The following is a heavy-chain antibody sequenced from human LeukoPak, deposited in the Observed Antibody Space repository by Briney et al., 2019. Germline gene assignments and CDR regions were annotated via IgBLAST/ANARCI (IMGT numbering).Heavy chain of an antibody. J-gene: IGHJ4*02. Sequence: GGSLRLSCAACGFTFSSYAMSLVRQAPGKGLEWVSAISGSGGSTYYADSVKGRFTISRDNSKNTLYLQMNSLRAEDTAVYYCAKLADILTGYYIYWGQGTLVTVSS. CDR1: GFTFSSYA. CDR3: AKLADILTGYYIY. CDR2: ISGSGGST. D-gene: IGHD3-9*01. V-gene: IGHV3-23*01.